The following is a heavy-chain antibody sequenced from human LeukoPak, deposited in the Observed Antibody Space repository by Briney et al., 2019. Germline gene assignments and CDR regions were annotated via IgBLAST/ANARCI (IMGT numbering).Heavy chain of an antibody. J-gene: IGHJ4*02. V-gene: IGHV1-18*01. CDR2: IHIYRGNT. CDR3: ARVWVYDILTGYPYYFDY. D-gene: IGHD3-9*01. Sequence: ASVKVSCKASGYSSTNYGISWVRQAPGQGLEWMGWIHIYRGNTNYAQKLQGRVTMTTDTSTSTAYMELRSLRSDDTAVYYCARVWVYDILTGYPYYFDYWSQGTLVTVSS. CDR1: GYSSTNYG.